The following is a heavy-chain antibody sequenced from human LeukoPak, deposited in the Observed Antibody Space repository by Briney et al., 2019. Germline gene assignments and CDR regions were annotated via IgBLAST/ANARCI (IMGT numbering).Heavy chain of an antibody. D-gene: IGHD3-22*01. J-gene: IGHJ3*02. Sequence: SVTVSFKASGGTFTIYAISWVRQAPGQGIEWMGRIIPNLGIANYAQKFQGRVTITADKSTSTAYMELSSPRSEDTAVYYCARPLRYYYDSSGTLDSFDIWGQGTLVTVSS. CDR2: IIPNLGIA. CDR1: GGTFTIYA. V-gene: IGHV1-69*04. CDR3: ARPLRYYYDSSGTLDSFDI.